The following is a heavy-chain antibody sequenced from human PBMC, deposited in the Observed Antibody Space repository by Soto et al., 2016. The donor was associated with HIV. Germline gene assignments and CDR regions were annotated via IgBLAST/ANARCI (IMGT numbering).Heavy chain of an antibody. CDR2: IYYSGST. CDR3: AREVFYGRLRGGHFDL. J-gene: IGHJ2*01. Sequence: VQLQESGPGLVKPSETLSLTCTVSGGSVSSGSYYWSWIRQPPGKGLEWIGYIYYSGSTNYNPSLKSRVTISVDTSKNQFSLKLSSVTAADTAVYYCAREVFYGRLRGGHFDLWGRGTLVTVSS. V-gene: IGHV4-61*01. CDR1: GGSVSSGSYY. D-gene: IGHD4-17*01.